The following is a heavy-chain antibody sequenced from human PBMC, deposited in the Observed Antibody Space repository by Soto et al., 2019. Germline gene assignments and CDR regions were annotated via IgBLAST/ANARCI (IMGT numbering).Heavy chain of an antibody. Sequence: EVQLLQSGGGLVQPGGSLRLSCAASGFTYSSYAMNWVRQAPGKGLEWVSAISGGGGTTYYADSVKGRFTISRDNSKSTLYLQLNSLRAEDTPVYYCAKDKVLRFLEWWYFFDSWGQGTLVTVSS. J-gene: IGHJ4*02. D-gene: IGHD3-3*01. CDR1: GFTYSSYA. CDR3: AKDKVLRFLEWWYFFDS. V-gene: IGHV3-23*01. CDR2: ISGGGGTT.